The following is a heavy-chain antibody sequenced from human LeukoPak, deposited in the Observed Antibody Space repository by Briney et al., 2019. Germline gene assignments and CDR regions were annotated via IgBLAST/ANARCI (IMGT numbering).Heavy chain of an antibody. V-gene: IGHV1-69*06. D-gene: IGHD4-17*01. CDR3: ARDAHDYGDPGPYGMDV. CDR1: GGTFSSYA. Sequence: SVKVSFKSSGGTFSSYAISWVRQAPGQGLEWMGGIIPIFGTANYSQKFQGRGTITADKSTSTAYMELSSLRSEDTAVYYCARDAHDYGDPGPYGMDVWGKGTTVTVSS. CDR2: IIPIFGTA. J-gene: IGHJ6*04.